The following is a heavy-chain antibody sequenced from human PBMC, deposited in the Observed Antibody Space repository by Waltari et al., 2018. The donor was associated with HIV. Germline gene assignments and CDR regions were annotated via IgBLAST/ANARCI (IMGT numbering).Heavy chain of an antibody. Sequence: QVQLVQSGDEVKKPGASVKVSCKTSGYTFTNHGINWVRKAPGHGLEWMGWISAYKCNTNLAQRFQGRVTMTTDTSTSTAYMELRSLRSDDTAVVYCARVQLTMVTFGGDFAPQFFEYWGQGTLVTVSS. D-gene: IGHD3-16*01. CDR1: GYTFTNHG. CDR2: ISAYKCNT. J-gene: IGHJ4*02. CDR3: ARVQLTMVTFGGDFAPQFFEY. V-gene: IGHV1-18*01.